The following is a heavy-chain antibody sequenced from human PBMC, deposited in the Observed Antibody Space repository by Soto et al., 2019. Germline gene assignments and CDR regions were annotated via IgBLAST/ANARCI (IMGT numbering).Heavy chain of an antibody. CDR2: IYYSGST. J-gene: IGHJ3*02. CDR1: CGYIISYY. V-gene: IGHV4-59*01. Sequence: PSETLPLPDTVSCGYIISYYCSWIRQPPGKRLEWIGYIYYSGSTNYNPSLKSRVTISVDTSKTQFPLKLSSVTAADTAVYYCAREWDSSGYFLPGRRDAFDIWGKGTMVTVSS. CDR3: AREWDSSGYFLPGRRDAFDI. D-gene: IGHD3-22*01.